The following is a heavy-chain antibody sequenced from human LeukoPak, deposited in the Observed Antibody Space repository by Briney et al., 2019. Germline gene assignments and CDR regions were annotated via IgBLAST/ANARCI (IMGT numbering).Heavy chain of an antibody. CDR2: IYYSGST. V-gene: IGHV4-59*01. CDR1: GGSISSYY. Sequence: TASETLSLTCTVSGGSISSYYWSWIRQPPGKGLEWIGYIYYSGSTNYNPSLKSRVTISVDTSKNQFSLKLSSVTAADTAVYYCARDRIAAAGHMDVWGKGTTVTISS. J-gene: IGHJ6*03. CDR3: ARDRIAAAGHMDV. D-gene: IGHD6-13*01.